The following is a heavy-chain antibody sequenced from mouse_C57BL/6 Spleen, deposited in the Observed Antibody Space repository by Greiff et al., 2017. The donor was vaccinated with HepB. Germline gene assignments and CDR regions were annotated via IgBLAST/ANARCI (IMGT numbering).Heavy chain of an antibody. V-gene: IGHV1-18*01. CDR2: INPNNGGT. CDR1: GYTFTDYN. J-gene: IGHJ2*01. Sequence: EVQLQQSGPELVKPGASVKIPCKASGYTFTDYNMDWVKQSHGKSLEWIGDINPNNGGTIYNQKFKGKATLTVDKSSSTAYMELRSLTSEDTAVYYCARLHYYGSSPYYFDYWGQGTTLTVSS. D-gene: IGHD1-1*01. CDR3: ARLHYYGSSPYYFDY.